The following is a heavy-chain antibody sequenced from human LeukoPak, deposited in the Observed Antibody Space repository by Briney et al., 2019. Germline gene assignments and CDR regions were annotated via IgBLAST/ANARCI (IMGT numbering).Heavy chain of an antibody. CDR3: ARGKWSGYYTSSVYYYMDV. D-gene: IGHD3-3*01. CDR1: GGSISSHY. CDR2: IYYSGST. V-gene: IGHV4-59*11. J-gene: IGHJ6*03. Sequence: SETLSLTCTVSGGSISSHYWSWIRQPPGKGLEWIGYIYYSGSTNYNTSLKSRVTISVDTSKNQFSLKLSSVTAADTAVYYCARGKWSGYYTSSVYYYMDVWGKGTTVTVSS.